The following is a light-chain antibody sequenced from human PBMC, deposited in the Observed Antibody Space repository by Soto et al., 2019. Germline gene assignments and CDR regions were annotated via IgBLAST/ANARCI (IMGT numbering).Light chain of an antibody. J-gene: IGKJ5*01. CDR2: GAS. CDR3: QQYGSSLSIT. Sequence: EIVLTQSPGTLSLSPGERATLSCRASQSVSSNYFAWYQQKPGQAPRLLIYGASSRATGIPDRFSGSGSGTDFTLTISRLEPEDFAVYYCQQYGSSLSITFGQGTRREIK. CDR1: QSVSSNY. V-gene: IGKV3-20*01.